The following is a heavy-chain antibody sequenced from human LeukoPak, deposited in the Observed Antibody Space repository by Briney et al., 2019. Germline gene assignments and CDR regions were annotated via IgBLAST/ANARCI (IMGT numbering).Heavy chain of an antibody. Sequence: PSETLSLTCTVSGSSISSYYWSWIRQPAGKGLEWIGRIYTSGSTNYNPSLKSRVTMSVDTSKNQFSLKLSSVTAADTAVYYCARDLLWFGEKHAFDIWGQGTMVTVSS. CDR1: GSSISSYY. J-gene: IGHJ3*02. CDR2: IYTSGST. V-gene: IGHV4-4*07. D-gene: IGHD3-10*01. CDR3: ARDLLWFGEKHAFDI.